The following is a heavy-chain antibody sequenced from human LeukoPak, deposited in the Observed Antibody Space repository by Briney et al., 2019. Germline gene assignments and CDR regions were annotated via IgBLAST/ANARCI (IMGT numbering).Heavy chain of an antibody. Sequence: GGSLRLACAASGFTFINYAMNWVRQAPGKGLEWVSGISGSGGSLNYADSVKGRFTISRDNSKNTQFLQMNSLRAEDTALYYCAKEGAVAGTGGYWGQGTLVTVSS. CDR1: GFTFINYA. CDR2: ISGSGGSL. D-gene: IGHD6-13*01. J-gene: IGHJ4*02. CDR3: AKEGAVAGTGGY. V-gene: IGHV3-23*01.